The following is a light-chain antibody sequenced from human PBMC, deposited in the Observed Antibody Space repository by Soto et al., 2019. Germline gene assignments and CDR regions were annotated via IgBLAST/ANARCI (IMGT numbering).Light chain of an antibody. Sequence: QSALTQPACVSGSPGQSITISCTGTSSDVGGYNYVSWYQQHPGKAPKLMIYEVSNRPSGVSNRFSGSKSGNTASLTISGLQAEDEADYYCSSYTSSSTLDNYVFGTGTKVTVL. J-gene: IGLJ1*01. CDR2: EVS. CDR3: SSYTSSSTLDNYV. CDR1: SSDVGGYNY. V-gene: IGLV2-14*01.